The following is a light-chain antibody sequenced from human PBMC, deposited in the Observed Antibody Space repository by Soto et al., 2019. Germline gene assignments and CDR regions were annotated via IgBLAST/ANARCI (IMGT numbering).Light chain of an antibody. J-gene: IGKJ4*01. V-gene: IGKV3-11*01. CDR2: DAS. CDR3: QQRSNWPPLT. CDR1: QRVSSY. Sequence: EIVLTQSPATLSLSPGERATLSCRASQRVSSYLARYQQKPGQAPRLLIYDASNRATGIPARFSGSGSGTDFTLIFSSLEREDFAVYYCQQRSNWPPLTYGGGTKVDIK.